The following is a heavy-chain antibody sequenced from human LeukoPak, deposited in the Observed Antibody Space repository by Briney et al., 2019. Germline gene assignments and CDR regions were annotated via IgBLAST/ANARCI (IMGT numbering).Heavy chain of an antibody. CDR1: AGSISSYY. V-gene: IGHV4-59*08. D-gene: IGHD1-7*01. J-gene: IGHJ4*02. CDR3: ARRATSGNYQMLHFDS. CDR2: IYYSGTT. Sequence: SETLSLTCTVSAGSISSYYWSWIRQPPGKGLEWIGYIYYSGTTNYNPSLKSRVTMSLDTSKNQFSLTLSSVTAADTAIYYCARRATSGNYQMLHFDSWGQGILVTVSS.